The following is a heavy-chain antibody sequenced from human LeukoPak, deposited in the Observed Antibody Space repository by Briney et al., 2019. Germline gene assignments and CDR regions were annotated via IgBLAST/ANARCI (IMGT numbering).Heavy chain of an antibody. Sequence: GGSLRLSCAASGFTFSGYSMTWVRQAPGKGLEWVANIKQDGSEKYYVDSVKGRFTISRDNAKNSLYLQMNSLRAEDTAVYYCARDRSSTSQQLRGAFDIWGQGTMVTVSS. J-gene: IGHJ3*02. V-gene: IGHV3-7*01. CDR1: GFTFSGYS. CDR3: ARDRSSTSQQLRGAFDI. CDR2: IKQDGSEK. D-gene: IGHD2-2*01.